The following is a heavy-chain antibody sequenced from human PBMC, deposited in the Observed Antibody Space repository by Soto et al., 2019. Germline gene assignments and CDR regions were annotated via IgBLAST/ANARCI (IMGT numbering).Heavy chain of an antibody. CDR1: GLTFSSYA. CDR3: ATGGAYYYDSSGHAPFDY. J-gene: IGHJ4*02. Sequence: GGSLRLSCAASGLTFSSYAMNWVRQAPGKGLEWVSAISGSGGSTYYADSVKGRFTISRDNSKNPLYLQMNSLRAEDKAVYSCATGGAYYYDSSGHAPFDYWGQGTLVTVSS. CDR2: ISGSGGST. V-gene: IGHV3-23*01. D-gene: IGHD3-22*01.